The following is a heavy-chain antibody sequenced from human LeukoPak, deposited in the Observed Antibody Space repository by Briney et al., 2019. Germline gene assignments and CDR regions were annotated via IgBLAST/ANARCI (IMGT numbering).Heavy chain of an antibody. D-gene: IGHD2-21*01. Sequence: GGSLRLSCAASGFIFDDYAMHWVRQAPGKGLEWVSGISWNSGSIGYADSVKGRFTISRDNAKNSLYLQMNSLRAEDTALYYCAKGIPSLFDYWGQGTLVTVSS. CDR3: AKGIPSLFDY. V-gene: IGHV3-9*01. J-gene: IGHJ4*02. CDR2: ISWNSGSI. CDR1: GFIFDDYA.